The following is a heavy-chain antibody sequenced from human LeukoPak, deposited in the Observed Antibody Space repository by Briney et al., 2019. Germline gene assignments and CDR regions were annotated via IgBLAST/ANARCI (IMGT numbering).Heavy chain of an antibody. CDR3: ARRRYYDGSGYLE. CDR1: GDSVSRSDSY. J-gene: IGHJ1*01. D-gene: IGHD3-22*01. Sequence: SETLSLTCSVSGDSVSRSDSYWDWIRQPPGKGLEWIGTIYYSGRTYYSPSLKSRVTMSADPSNNQFSLNLRSVTAADTALYYCARRRYYDGSGYLEWGQGTLLSVSS. V-gene: IGHV4-39*01. CDR2: IYYSGRT.